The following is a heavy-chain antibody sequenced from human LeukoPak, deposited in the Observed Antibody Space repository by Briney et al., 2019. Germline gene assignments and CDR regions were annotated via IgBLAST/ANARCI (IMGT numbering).Heavy chain of an antibody. Sequence: PGGSLRLSXAASGFTFSSYGMHWVGQAPGKGLEWVAFIRYDGGNKYYADSVKGRFTISRDNSKNTLYLQMNSLRAEDTAVYYCAKDPTSNYYDFWSGYYEDYWGQGTLVTVSS. J-gene: IGHJ4*02. V-gene: IGHV3-30*02. D-gene: IGHD3-3*01. CDR1: GFTFSSYG. CDR2: IRYDGGNK. CDR3: AKDPTSNYYDFWSGYYEDY.